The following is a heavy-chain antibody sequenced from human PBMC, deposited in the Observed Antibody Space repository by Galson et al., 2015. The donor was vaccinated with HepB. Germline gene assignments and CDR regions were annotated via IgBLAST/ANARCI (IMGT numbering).Heavy chain of an antibody. CDR2: IYHSGST. V-gene: IGHV4-4*02. D-gene: IGHD3-22*01. CDR3: AREGVDGRGYRDHYLDS. Sequence: SETLSLTCAVSGGSIISSSWWSWVRQSPGKGLEWIGEIYHSGSTDYNPSLKSRVTISVDTSKNQFSLTVTSMTAADTAVYYCAREGVDGRGYRDHYLDSWGQGTLVTVSS. CDR1: GGSIISSSW. J-gene: IGHJ4*02.